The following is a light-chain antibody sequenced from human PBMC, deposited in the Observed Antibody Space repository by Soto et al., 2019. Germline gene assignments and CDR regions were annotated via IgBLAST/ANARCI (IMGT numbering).Light chain of an antibody. CDR2: GTS. V-gene: IGKV3-20*01. Sequence: EIAFAQSPGTQSLNPGERATLSCRASQRVSSSYLAWYQQKPGQAPRLLIYGTSSRATGIPDRFSGSGSGTDFTLSISRLEPEDFVVYYRQQYGGSSWTFGQGSKVDVK. CDR3: QQYGGSSWT. J-gene: IGKJ1*01. CDR1: QRVSSSY.